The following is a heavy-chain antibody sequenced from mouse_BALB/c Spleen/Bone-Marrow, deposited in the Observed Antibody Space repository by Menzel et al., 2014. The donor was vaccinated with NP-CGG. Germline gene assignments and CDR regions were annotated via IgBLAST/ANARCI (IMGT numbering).Heavy chain of an antibody. CDR2: IYPGDGDT. V-gene: IGHV1-87*01. CDR3: ARRXRYPHAMDY. D-gene: IGHD2-14*01. CDR1: GYTFTRYW. J-gene: IGHJ4*01. Sequence: QVQLQQSGAELARPGASVKLSCKTSGYTFTRYWMQWVKQRPGQGLEWIGAIYPGDGDTTYSQKFKGKATLTADKSSSTAYMQLTYLASEDSAVYYCARRXRYPHAMDYWGQGTSXTVSS.